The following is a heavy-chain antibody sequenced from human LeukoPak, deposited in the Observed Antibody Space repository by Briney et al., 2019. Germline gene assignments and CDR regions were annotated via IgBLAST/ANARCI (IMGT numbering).Heavy chain of an antibody. CDR2: ISWNSGSI. V-gene: IGHV3-9*01. Sequence: GGSLRLSCAASGFTFDDYAMHWVRQAPGKGLEWVSGISWNSGSIGYADSVKGRFTISRDNAKNSLYLQMNSLRAEDTALYYCARDLDWGAFDAWGQGTLVTVSS. CDR3: ARDLDWGAFDA. CDR1: GFTFDDYA. J-gene: IGHJ5*02. D-gene: IGHD3-9*01.